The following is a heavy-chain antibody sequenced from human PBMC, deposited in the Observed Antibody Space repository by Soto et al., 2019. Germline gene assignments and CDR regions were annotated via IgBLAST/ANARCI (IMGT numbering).Heavy chain of an antibody. D-gene: IGHD3-16*02. V-gene: IGHV4-61*08. CDR1: GGSISSGDYY. CDR2: IYYSGST. CDR3: ARDSPLGDYDYIWGSYRPYYYYMDV. Sequence: PSQTLSLTCTVSGGSISSGDYYWSWIRQPPGKGLEWIGYIYYSGSTNYNPSLKSRVTISVDTSKNQFSLKLSSVTAADTAVYYCARDSPLGDYDYIWGSYRPYYYYMDVWGKGTTVTVSS. J-gene: IGHJ6*03.